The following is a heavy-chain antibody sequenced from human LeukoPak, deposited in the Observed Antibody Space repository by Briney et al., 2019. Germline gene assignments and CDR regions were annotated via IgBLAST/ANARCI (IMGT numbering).Heavy chain of an antibody. CDR3: ARGPILAAALRGDYYGMDV. V-gene: IGHV4-59*01. Sequence: SETLSLTCTASGGSISSYYWSWIRQPPGKGLEWIGYIYYSGSTNYNPSLKSRVTISVDTSKNQFSLKLSSVTAADTAVYYCARGPILAAALRGDYYGMDVWGQGTTVTVSS. CDR1: GGSISSYY. CDR2: IYYSGST. J-gene: IGHJ6*02. D-gene: IGHD2-15*01.